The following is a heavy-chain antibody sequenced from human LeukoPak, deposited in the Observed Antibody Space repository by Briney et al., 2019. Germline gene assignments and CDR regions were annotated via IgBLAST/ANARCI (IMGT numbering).Heavy chain of an antibody. CDR3: ARRPIAAAGTPLPIVYGP. D-gene: IGHD6-13*01. V-gene: IGHV4-38-2*02. CDR2: IYHSGST. J-gene: IGHJ5*02. Sequence: SETLSLTCTVSGYSISSGYYWGWVRQPPGEGLEWIGSIYHSGSTYYNPSLKSRVTISVDTSKNQFSLKLSSVTAADTAVYYCARRPIAAAGTPLPIVYGPWGQGTLVTVSS. CDR1: GYSISSGYY.